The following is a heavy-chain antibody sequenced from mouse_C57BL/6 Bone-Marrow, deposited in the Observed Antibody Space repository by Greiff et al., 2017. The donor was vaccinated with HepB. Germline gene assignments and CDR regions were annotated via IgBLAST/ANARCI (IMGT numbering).Heavy chain of an antibody. CDR1: GFSLTSYG. Sequence: VQLQESGPGLVQPSQSLSITCTVSGFSLTSYGVHWVRQSPGKGLEWLGVIWSGGSTDCNAAFISRLSISKDNSKSQGFFKMNSLQAGDTAIYYCARDEVTTVEDWYFDVWGTGTTVTVSS. J-gene: IGHJ1*03. D-gene: IGHD1-1*01. CDR3: ARDEVTTVEDWYFDV. V-gene: IGHV2-2*01. CDR2: IWSGGST.